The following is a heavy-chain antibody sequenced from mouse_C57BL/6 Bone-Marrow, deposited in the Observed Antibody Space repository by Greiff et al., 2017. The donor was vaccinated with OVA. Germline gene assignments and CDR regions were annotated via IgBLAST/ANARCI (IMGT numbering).Heavy chain of an antibody. V-gene: IGHV1-9*01. Sequence: VKLVESGAELMKPGASVKLSCKASGYTFTSYWIEWVKQRPGHGLEWIGEIYPGSGSTNYNEKFKGKATFTADTSSNTAYMQLSSLTTEDSAIYYCARCGYYDEDWYFDVWGTGTTVTVSS. D-gene: IGHD2-3*01. CDR2: IYPGSGST. J-gene: IGHJ1*03. CDR3: ARCGYYDEDWYFDV. CDR1: GYTFTSYW.